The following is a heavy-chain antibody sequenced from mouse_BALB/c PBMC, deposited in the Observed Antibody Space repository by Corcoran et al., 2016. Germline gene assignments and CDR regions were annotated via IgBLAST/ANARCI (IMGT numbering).Heavy chain of an antibody. CDR1: GYSFTGYY. Sequence: EVQLQQSGPELVKPGASVKISCKASGYSFTGYYMHWVKQSHVQSLEWIGRINPYNGATSYNQNFKDKASLTVDKSSSTAYMELHSLTSEDSAVYYCARRELRLHWYFDVWGAGTTVTVSS. V-gene: IGHV1-26*01. D-gene: IGHD1-2*01. CDR3: ARRELRLHWYFDV. J-gene: IGHJ1*01. CDR2: INPYNGAT.